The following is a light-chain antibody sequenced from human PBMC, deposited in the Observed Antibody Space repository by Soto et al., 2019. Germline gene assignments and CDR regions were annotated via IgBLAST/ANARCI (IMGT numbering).Light chain of an antibody. J-gene: IGKJ1*01. Sequence: GDRVAITCRASQGIGTWVAWYQQRPGKAPILLIFAASTLQSGVPSRFSGSGSGTEFTLTINSLQPEDFGSYYCQHMRTFGQGTKVDIK. CDR2: AAS. V-gene: IGKV1D-12*01. CDR3: QHMRT. CDR1: QGIGTW.